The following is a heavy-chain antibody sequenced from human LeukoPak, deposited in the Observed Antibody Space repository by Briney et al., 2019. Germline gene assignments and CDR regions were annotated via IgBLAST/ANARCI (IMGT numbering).Heavy chain of an antibody. CDR3: ARGTTRWYFDL. J-gene: IGHJ2*01. V-gene: IGHV3-64D*09. Sequence: GGSLRLSCSASGFTFSDYGMHWVRQAPGKGLEYVSAITNSGGSTNYADSVKGRFTISRDNSKNTLYLQMSSLRAEDTAVYYCARGTTRWYFDLWGRGTLVTVSS. CDR2: ITNSGGST. D-gene: IGHD1-7*01. CDR1: GFTFSDYG.